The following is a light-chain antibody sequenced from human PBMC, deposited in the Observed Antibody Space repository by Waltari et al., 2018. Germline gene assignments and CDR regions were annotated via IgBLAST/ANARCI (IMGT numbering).Light chain of an antibody. CDR1: SSDVGGYNY. CDR2: GVS. CDR3: SSYVGNKV. J-gene: IGLJ3*02. V-gene: IGLV2-8*01. Sequence: QSALTQPPSASGSPGQSVTISCTGTSSDVGGYNYVSWYQQHPGKAPKLIIYGVSQRPLGVPERCSGSKSGNTASLTVSGLQAEDEADYYCSSYVGNKVFGGGTKLTVL.